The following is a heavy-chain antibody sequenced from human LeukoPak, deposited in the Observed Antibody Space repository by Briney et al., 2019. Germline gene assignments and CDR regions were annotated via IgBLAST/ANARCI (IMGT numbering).Heavy chain of an antibody. CDR1: GFTFSAYV. D-gene: IGHD2-2*01. CDR2: ISGSGDIT. V-gene: IGHV3-23*01. CDR3: TTSYCSSTSCENYYYYYYMDV. Sequence: GGSLRLSCAASGFTFSAYVMSWVRQAPGKGLEWVSSISGSGDITYYADSVKGRFTISRDNSRNTLYLQMSSLKTEDTAVYYCTTSYCSSTSCENYYYYYYMDVWGKGTTVTASS. J-gene: IGHJ6*03.